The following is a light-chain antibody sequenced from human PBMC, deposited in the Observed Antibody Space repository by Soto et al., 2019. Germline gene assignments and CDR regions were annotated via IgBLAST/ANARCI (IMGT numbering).Light chain of an antibody. CDR2: DAS. CDR1: QSLSIC. CDR3: QQYERWPPLT. Sequence: EIVMTQSPGTLSVSPGERATLSCRASQSLSICLAWYQQKPGQAPRLLIYDASIRATGVPDRFSGSGSGTEFTLTISNLQSEDLAVYYCQQYERWPPLTFGGGTKVEIK. J-gene: IGKJ4*01. V-gene: IGKV3-15*01.